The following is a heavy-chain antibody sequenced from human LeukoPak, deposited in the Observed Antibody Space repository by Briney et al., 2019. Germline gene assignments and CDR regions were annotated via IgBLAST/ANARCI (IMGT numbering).Heavy chain of an antibody. Sequence: SMNFSCTACGYSITNYWIGWVREMPEGGLEWMGIIHPGDSGTKYSPSFQDQVTMSVDESTTTAYLKWSSLRASDSAIYYCARGGTYRYGSSDYWGQGTLVTVSS. D-gene: IGHD5-18*01. J-gene: IGHJ4*02. CDR3: ARGGTYRYGSSDY. V-gene: IGHV5-51*01. CDR2: IHPGDSGT. CDR1: GYSITNYW.